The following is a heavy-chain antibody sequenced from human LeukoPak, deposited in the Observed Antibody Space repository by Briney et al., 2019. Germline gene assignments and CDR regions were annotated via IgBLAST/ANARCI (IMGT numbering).Heavy chain of an antibody. Sequence: SETLSLTCTVSGGSISGYYWSCIRQPPGKGLEWIGYIYYSGSTNYNPSLKSRVTISVDTSKNQFSLKLSSVTAADTAVYYCARSSPQYYDFWSGYFLLYGMDVWGQGTTVTVSS. J-gene: IGHJ6*02. CDR1: GGSISGYY. CDR2: IYYSGST. V-gene: IGHV4-59*01. CDR3: ARSSPQYYDFWSGYFLLYGMDV. D-gene: IGHD3-3*01.